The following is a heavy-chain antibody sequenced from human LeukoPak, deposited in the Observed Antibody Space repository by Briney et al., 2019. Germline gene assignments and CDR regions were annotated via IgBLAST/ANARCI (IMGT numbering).Heavy chain of an antibody. V-gene: IGHV4-34*01. CDR1: GGSFSVYY. J-gene: IGHJ4*02. D-gene: IGHD6-13*01. Sequence: SETLSLTCAVYGGSFSVYYWSWICQPPGKGLEWIGEINHSGSTNYNPSLKSRVTISVETSKNQFSLKLSSVTAADTAVYYCTRVPYSSSWYRHWGQGTLVTVSS. CDR2: INHSGST. CDR3: TRVPYSSSWYRH.